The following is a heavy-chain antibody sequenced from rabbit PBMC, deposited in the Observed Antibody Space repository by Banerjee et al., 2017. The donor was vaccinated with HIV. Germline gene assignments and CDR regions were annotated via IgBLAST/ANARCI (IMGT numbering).Heavy chain of an antibody. J-gene: IGHJ4*01. D-gene: IGHD4-1*01. CDR3: ARDLAGAIGWNFNL. CDR2: INTSSGNT. V-gene: IGHV1S45*01. CDR1: AFSFSNKYV. Sequence: QEQLEESGGGLVQPEGSLTLTCTASAFSFSNKYVMCWVRQAPGKGLEWIACINTSSGNTVYATWAKGRFTISRTSSTTVALQMTSLTAADTATYFCARDLAGAIGWNFNLWGQGTLVTVS.